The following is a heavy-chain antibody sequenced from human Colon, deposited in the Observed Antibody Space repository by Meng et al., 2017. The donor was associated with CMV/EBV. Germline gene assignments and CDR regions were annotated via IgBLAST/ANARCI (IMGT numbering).Heavy chain of an antibody. CDR2: IYYSGST. CDR1: GGSIRSSSYC. V-gene: IGHV4-39*01. J-gene: IGHJ4*02. CDR3: ARIAAVGNIGY. Sequence: CTVSGGSIRSSSYCWGWIRQPPGKGLEWIGSIYYSGSTYYNPSLKSRVTISVETSKNQFSLRLSSVTAADMAVYYCARIAAVGNIGYWGQGTLVTVSS. D-gene: IGHD6-13*01.